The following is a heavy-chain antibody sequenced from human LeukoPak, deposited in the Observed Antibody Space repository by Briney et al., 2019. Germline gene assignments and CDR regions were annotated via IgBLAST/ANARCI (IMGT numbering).Heavy chain of an antibody. D-gene: IGHD3-10*01. J-gene: IGHJ4*02. CDR3: ARALFGGVFDY. CDR2: IKQDGSEK. V-gene: IGHV3-7*01. CDR1: GFTFSSYW. Sequence: GGPLRLSCAASGFTFSSYWMSWVRQAPGKGLEWVANIKQDGSEKYYVDSVKGQFTISRVNAKNSLYLQMNSLRAEDTAVYYCARALFGGVFDYWGQGTLVTVSS.